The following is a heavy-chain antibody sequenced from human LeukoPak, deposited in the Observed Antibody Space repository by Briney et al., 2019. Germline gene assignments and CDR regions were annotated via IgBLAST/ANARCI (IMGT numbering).Heavy chain of an antibody. V-gene: IGHV3-33*01. CDR3: ARETGSGWAVDY. D-gene: IGHD6-19*01. J-gene: IGHJ4*02. Sequence: PGGSLRLSCAASGFTFSSYGMHWVRQAPGKGLEWVAVIWYDGSNKYYADSVKGRFTISRDNSKNTLYLQMNSLRAEDTAVYNCARETGSGWAVDYWGQGTLVTVSS. CDR2: IWYDGSNK. CDR1: GFTFSSYG.